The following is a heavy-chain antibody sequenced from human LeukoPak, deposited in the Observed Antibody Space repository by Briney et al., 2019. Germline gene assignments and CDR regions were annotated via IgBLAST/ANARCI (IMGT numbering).Heavy chain of an antibody. V-gene: IGHV3-49*03. J-gene: IGHJ4*02. CDR1: VLTFDNYA. CDR2: IRSKIYGGTT. D-gene: IGHD5-12*01. Sequence: GGSLRLSCTASVLTFDNYAMSWFRQAPGKGLEWVGFIRSKIYGGTTEYAASVKGRFTISGDDSKSIAYLQMTSLKSEDTAVYYCVRYSGDADYWGQGTLVTVSS. CDR3: VRYSGDADY.